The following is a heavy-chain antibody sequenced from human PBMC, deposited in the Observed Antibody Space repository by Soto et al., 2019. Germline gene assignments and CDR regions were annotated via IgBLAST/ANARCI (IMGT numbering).Heavy chain of an antibody. D-gene: IGHD5-18*01. V-gene: IGHV3-23*01. CDR1: GFTFSSYA. CDR2: ISGSGGST. J-gene: IGHJ6*02. CDR3: AKDPGLTWIQLWSVRYGMDV. Sequence: EVQLLESGGGLVQPGGSLRLSCAASGFTFSSYAMSWVRQAPGKGLEWVSAISGSGGSTYYADSVKGRFTISRDNSKNTLYRQMNSLRAEDTAVYYCAKDPGLTWIQLWSVRYGMDVWGQGTTVTVSS.